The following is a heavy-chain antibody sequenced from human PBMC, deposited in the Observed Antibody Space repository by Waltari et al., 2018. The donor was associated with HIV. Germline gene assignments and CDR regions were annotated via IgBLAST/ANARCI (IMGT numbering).Heavy chain of an antibody. V-gene: IGHV4-39*01. J-gene: IGHJ5*01. CDR1: GGSISSSSYY. CDR2: IYYRGST. Sequence: QLQLQESGPGLVKPSETLSLTCAAPGGSISSSSYYLGWIRQPPGQGLEWIGSIYYRGSTYYNPSLKSRVTISVDTSKNQFSLKLSSVTAADTAVYYCARHVRSSIWFDYWGQGTLVTVSS. D-gene: IGHD3-10*02. CDR3: ARHVRSSIWFDY.